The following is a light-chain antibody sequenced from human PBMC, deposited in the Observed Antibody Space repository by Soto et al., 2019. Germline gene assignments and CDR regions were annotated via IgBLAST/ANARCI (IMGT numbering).Light chain of an antibody. CDR3: AAWDDSLNGWV. V-gene: IGLV1-44*01. CDR1: NSNIGSKA. J-gene: IGLJ3*02. CDR2: NDD. Sequence: QSVLTQPPSASGTPGQRVPISCSGSNSNIGSKAVSWYQQLPGTAPKLLVYNDDQRPSGVPDRFSGSKSGTSASLAINGLQSEDEADYYCAAWDDSLNGWVIGGGTQLTVL.